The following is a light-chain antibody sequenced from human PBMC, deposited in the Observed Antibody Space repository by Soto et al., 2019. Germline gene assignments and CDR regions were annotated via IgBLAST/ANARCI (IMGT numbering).Light chain of an antibody. V-gene: IGKV3-15*01. J-gene: IGKJ5*01. CDR3: QQYNNWIT. CDR2: AAS. Sequence: EIVMTQSPATLSVSPCERAILSCRASQSISINLAWYQQKPGQAPRLLIYAASNRATGVPARFSGSWSGTEFTLTISSLQSEDFAVYYCQQYNNWITFGQGTRLEI. CDR1: QSISIN.